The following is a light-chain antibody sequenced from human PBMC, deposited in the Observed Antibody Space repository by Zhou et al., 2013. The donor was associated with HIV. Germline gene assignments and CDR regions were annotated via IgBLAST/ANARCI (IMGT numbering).Light chain of an antibody. Sequence: DVQLTQSPPTLSASVGDKVTITCRASRTISPWLAWYQQKPGGAPKLLVYQASTLESGVPSRFSGRASGADFHLSIVSLQPDDFATYYCQQYNSYSTFGQGTKLEIK. J-gene: IGKJ2*01. V-gene: IGKV1-5*03. CDR3: QQYNSYST. CDR1: RTISPW. CDR2: QAS.